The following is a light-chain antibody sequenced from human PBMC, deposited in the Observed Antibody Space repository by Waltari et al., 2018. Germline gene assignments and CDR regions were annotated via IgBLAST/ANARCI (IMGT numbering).Light chain of an antibody. CDR2: DKN. Sequence: SSELTQDPAVSVAMGQTVRITCQGDSLRSYYASWYQQRQGQAPILVIYDKNNRPSGVPGRFSGSSSHNTGSLTITGAQAEDEASYYCHSRDASGVAGSFGGGTKLTVL. CDR1: SLRSYY. J-gene: IGLJ2*01. CDR3: HSRDASGVAGS. V-gene: IGLV3-19*01.